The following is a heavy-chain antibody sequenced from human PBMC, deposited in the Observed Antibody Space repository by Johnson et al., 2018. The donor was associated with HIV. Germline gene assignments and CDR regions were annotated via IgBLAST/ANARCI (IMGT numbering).Heavy chain of an antibody. CDR3: VRTSCTGARCLGYDPFDV. V-gene: IGHV3-30*03. CDR1: GFTFSSYG. D-gene: IGHD3-16*01. Sequence: QVQLVESGGGVVQPGRSLRLSCAASGFTFSSYGMHWVRQAPGKGLEWVAVISYDGSNKYYADSVKGRFPISRDNSKNTLFLEMKSLRAEDTAVYYCVRTSCTGARCLGYDPFDVWGQGTMVTVSS. J-gene: IGHJ3*01. CDR2: ISYDGSNK.